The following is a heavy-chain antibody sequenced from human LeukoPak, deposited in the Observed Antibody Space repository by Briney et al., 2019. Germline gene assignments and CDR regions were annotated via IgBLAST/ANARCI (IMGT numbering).Heavy chain of an antibody. CDR3: AGAEGNSYYDIWD. CDR2: IYPGDSDT. J-gene: IGHJ4*02. CDR1: GYSFSTYW. Sequence: GESLKISCKGSGYSFSTYWIGWVRQMPGKGLEWMGIIYPGDSDTRYSPSFQGQVTISADKSNSTAYLQWSSLKASDTAMYYCAGAEGNSYYDIWDWGQGTLVTVSS. V-gene: IGHV5-51*01. D-gene: IGHD3-9*01.